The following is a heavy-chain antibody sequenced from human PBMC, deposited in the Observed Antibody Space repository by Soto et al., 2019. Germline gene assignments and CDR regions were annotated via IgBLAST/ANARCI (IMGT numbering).Heavy chain of an antibody. J-gene: IGHJ4*02. Sequence: GGSLRLSCAASGFTFSSYTMNWVRQPPGKGLEWVSSVSSMSNYIYYADSVKGRFTISRDNAKNSLYLQMNSLRAEDTAVYYCARGDFWAVAGTLLDYWGQGTLVTVSS. D-gene: IGHD6-19*01. CDR1: GFTFSSYT. CDR2: VSSMSNYI. CDR3: ARGDFWAVAGTLLDY. V-gene: IGHV3-21*01.